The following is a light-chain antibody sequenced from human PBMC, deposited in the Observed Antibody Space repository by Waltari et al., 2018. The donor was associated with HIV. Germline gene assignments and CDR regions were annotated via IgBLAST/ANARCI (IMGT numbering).Light chain of an antibody. CDR2: EVN. Sequence: QSALTQPASVSGSPGQSITISCTGTSSDVGSYNLVSWYQQHPGKAPKVMIYEVNKRPSGVSNRFSGSKSGNTASLTISGLQAEDEAEYYCGSHAGSSIYFVFGTGTKVTVL. CDR3: GSHAGSSIYFV. CDR1: SSDVGSYNL. J-gene: IGLJ1*01. V-gene: IGLV2-23*02.